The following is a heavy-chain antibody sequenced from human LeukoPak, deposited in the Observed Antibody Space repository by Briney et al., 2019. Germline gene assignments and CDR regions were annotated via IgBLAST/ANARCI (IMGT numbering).Heavy chain of an antibody. CDR3: ARKGLGGELGGFDS. V-gene: IGHV3-20*01. D-gene: IGHD1-7*01. J-gene: IGHJ4*02. CDR2: TNRRGDIT. Sequence: GGSLRLSCAASGFTFSSYAMSWVRQAPGKGLEWVPGTNRRGDITGYADFVKGRFTISRDNAKNSLYLQMNSLRVEDTALYHCARKGLGGELGGFDSWGQGTLVTVSS. CDR1: GFTFSSYA.